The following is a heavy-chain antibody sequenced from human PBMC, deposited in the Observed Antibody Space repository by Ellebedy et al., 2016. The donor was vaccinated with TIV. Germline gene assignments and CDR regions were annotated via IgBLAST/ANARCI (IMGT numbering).Heavy chain of an antibody. CDR3: AKDPARGYNYVY. J-gene: IGHJ4*02. V-gene: IGHV3-23*01. D-gene: IGHD5-24*01. CDR1: GFTFSSYA. Sequence: GGSLRLXXAASGFTFSSYAMSWVRQAPGKGLEWVSAISGSGGSTYYADSVKGRFTISRDNSKNTLYLQMNSLRAEDTAVYYCAKDPARGYNYVYWGQGTLVTVSS. CDR2: ISGSGGST.